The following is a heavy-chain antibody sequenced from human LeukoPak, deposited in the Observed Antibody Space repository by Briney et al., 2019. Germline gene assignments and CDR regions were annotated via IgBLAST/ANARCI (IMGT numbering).Heavy chain of an antibody. V-gene: IGHV3-23*01. D-gene: IGHD4-17*01. Sequence: PGGSLRLSCAASGCTFSTYAMTWVRQAPGKGLEWVSVIFNSGTSTYYADSVNGRFTISRVNSKNTLHLQMSSLRAEDTAVYYCAKDMYGDFGGVDYWGQGTLVTVSS. CDR1: GCTFSTYA. CDR2: IFNSGTST. J-gene: IGHJ4*02. CDR3: AKDMYGDFGGVDY.